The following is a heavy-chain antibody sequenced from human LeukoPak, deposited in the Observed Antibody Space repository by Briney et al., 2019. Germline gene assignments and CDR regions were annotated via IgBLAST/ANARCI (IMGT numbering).Heavy chain of an antibody. J-gene: IGHJ4*02. D-gene: IGHD3-10*01. CDR1: GFTFSSYA. Sequence: PGGSLRLSCAASGFTFSSYAMHWVRQAPGKGLEYVSAISSNGGSTYYANSVKGRFTISRDNSKNTLYLQMGSLRAEDMAVYYCARTRITMVRGVMEYFDYWGQGTLVTVSS. CDR3: ARTRITMVRGVMEYFDY. V-gene: IGHV3-64*01. CDR2: ISSNGGST.